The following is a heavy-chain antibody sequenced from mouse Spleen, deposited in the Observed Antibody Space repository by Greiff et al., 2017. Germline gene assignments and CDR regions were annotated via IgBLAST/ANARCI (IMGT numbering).Heavy chain of an antibody. CDR3: TRGSSTDDYAVFDY. V-gene: IGHV1S22*01. D-gene: IGHD2-4*01. CDR2: IYPGSGST. Sequence: LQQPGSELVRPGASVKLSCKASGYTFTSYWMHWVKQRPGQGLEWIGNIYPGSGSTNYDEKFKSKATLTVDTSSSTAYMQLSSLTSEDSAVYYCTRGSSTDDYAVFDYWGQGTTLTVSS. CDR1: GYTFTSYW. J-gene: IGHJ2*01.